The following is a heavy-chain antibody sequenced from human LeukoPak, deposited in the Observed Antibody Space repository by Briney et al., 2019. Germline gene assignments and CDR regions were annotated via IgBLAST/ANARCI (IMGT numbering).Heavy chain of an antibody. V-gene: IGHV3-74*01. CDR3: AQTTVASGTDYYYYYMDV. J-gene: IGHJ6*03. D-gene: IGHD4-23*01. CDR2: VNSDGSST. Sequence: GGSLRLSCAASGFTFSSYSMNWVRQAPGKGLVWVSRVNSDGSSTSYADSVKGRFTISRDNAKNTLYLQMNSLRAEDTAVYYCAQTTVASGTDYYYYYMDVWGKGTTVTISS. CDR1: GFTFSSYS.